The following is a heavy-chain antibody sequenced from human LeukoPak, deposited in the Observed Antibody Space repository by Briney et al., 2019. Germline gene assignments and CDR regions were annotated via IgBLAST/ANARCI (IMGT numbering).Heavy chain of an antibody. CDR3: ARGGITGLDY. D-gene: IGHD1-14*01. J-gene: IGHJ4*02. CDR1: GYTFTGHY. Sequence: GASVKVSCKTSGYTFTGHYMHWVRQAPGQGLEWMGRINPNSGGTDYAQKFQGRVTMTRDTSISTAYMELSGLRSDDTAVYYCARGGITGLDYWGQGTLVTVSS. V-gene: IGHV1-2*06. CDR2: INPNSGGT.